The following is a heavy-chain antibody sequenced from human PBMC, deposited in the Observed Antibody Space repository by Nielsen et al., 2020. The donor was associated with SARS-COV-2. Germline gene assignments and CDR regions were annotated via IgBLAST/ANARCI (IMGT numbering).Heavy chain of an antibody. V-gene: IGHV4-4*02. Sequence: SETLSLTCAVSGGSISSTNWWTWVRQPPGRGLEWIGEIYNSGTTNYNPSLKSRVTISIDKNNNRFSLSLHSVTAADTAIYFCARELSDCNESPCHRLGFDPWGQGTLVTVSS. D-gene: IGHD2/OR15-2a*01. J-gene: IGHJ5*02. CDR1: GGSISSTNW. CDR2: IYNSGTT. CDR3: ARELSDCNESPCHRLGFDP.